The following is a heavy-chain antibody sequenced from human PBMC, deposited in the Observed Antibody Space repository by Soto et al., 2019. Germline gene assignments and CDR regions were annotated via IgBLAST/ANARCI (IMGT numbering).Heavy chain of an antibody. Sequence: EVQLVESGGGLVQPGGSLRLSCAASGFTFSSYNMNWVRQAPGKGLEWVSYISSSSTTIHYGDSVKGRFTISRDNAKXXXXXXXXXXXXXXXXXXXXXXGVGYCSGGSCYLDSWGQGTLVTVSS. CDR2: ISSSSTTI. V-gene: IGHV3-48*01. J-gene: IGHJ4*02. CDR1: GFTFSSYN. CDR3: XXGVGYCSGGSCYLDS. D-gene: IGHD2-15*01.